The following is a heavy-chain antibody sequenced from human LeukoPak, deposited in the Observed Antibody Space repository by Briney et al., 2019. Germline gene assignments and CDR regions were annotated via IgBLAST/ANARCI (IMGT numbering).Heavy chain of an antibody. J-gene: IGHJ4*02. CDR3: ARAGGYCGRISCPYYFDY. CDR2: INPTGGST. V-gene: IGHV1-46*01. D-gene: IGHD2-15*01. CDR1: GYTFTSYY. Sequence: ASVKVSCKASGYTFTSYYMHWVRQAPGQGLEWMGLINPTGGSTGYAQKFQGRVTMTRNTSISTAYMELSSLRSEDTAVYYCARAGGYCGRISCPYYFDYWGQGSLVAVSS.